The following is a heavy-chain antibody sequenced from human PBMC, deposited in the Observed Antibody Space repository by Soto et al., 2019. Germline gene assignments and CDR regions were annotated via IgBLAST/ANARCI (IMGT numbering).Heavy chain of an antibody. J-gene: IGHJ4*02. Sequence: VYPSETLSLTCTVSGVSISNGGYYWSWIRQHPVKGLEWIGNIYYDGSTYYNPSLKSRAAISVDTSRNQFSLKLTSVTDADTAVHYCARVSASADCYFDHWGQGTLVTVSS. CDR2: IYYDGST. CDR3: ARVSASADCYFDH. D-gene: IGHD2-21*02. V-gene: IGHV4-31*03. CDR1: GVSISNGGYY.